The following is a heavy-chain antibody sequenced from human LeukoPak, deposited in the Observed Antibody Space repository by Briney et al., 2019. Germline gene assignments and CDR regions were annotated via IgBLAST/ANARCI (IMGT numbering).Heavy chain of an antibody. J-gene: IGHJ6*02. CDR3: AKDFHRTGEWVMDV. Sequence: GGSLRLSCAASGFTFSSYAINWVRQAPGKGLEWVSVITGSGGSTYYADSVKGRFTISRDNSKNTLYLQMSSLRAEDTAVYYCAKDFHRTGEWVMDVWGQGTTVTVSS. CDR1: GFTFSSYA. D-gene: IGHD7-27*01. CDR2: ITGSGGST. V-gene: IGHV3-23*01.